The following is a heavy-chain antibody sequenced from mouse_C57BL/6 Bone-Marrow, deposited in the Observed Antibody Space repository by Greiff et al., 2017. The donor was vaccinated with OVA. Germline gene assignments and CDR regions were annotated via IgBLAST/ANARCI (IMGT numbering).Heavy chain of an antibody. V-gene: IGHV1-75*01. CDR1: GYTFTDYY. J-gene: IGHJ2*01. CDR3: ARSGGLREKYYFDY. CDR2: IFPGSGST. Sequence: VQLQQSGPELVKPGASVKISCKASGYTFTDYYINWVKQRPGQGLEWIGWIFPGSGSTYYNEKFKGKATLTVDKSSSTAYMLLSSLTSEDSAVYFCARSGGLREKYYFDYWGQGTTLTVSS. D-gene: IGHD2-4*01.